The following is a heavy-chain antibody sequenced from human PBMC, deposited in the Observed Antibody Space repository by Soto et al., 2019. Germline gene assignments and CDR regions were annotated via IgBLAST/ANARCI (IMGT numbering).Heavy chain of an antibody. D-gene: IGHD6-13*01. J-gene: IGHJ4*02. V-gene: IGHV4-39*01. CDR1: GGSISSSSSY. Sequence: PSETLSLTCTVPGGSISSSSSYWGWIRQPPGKGLEWIGAIYSGSTYYNPSLKSRVTISVDTSKNQFSPKLSSVAAADTAIYFCATTRGIAVGGSFDYWGQGTLVTVSS. CDR2: IYSGST. CDR3: ATTRGIAVGGSFDY.